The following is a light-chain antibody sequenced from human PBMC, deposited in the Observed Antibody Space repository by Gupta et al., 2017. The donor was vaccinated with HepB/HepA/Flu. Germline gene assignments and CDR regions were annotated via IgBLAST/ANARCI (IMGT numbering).Light chain of an antibody. J-gene: IGKJ4*01. CDR2: DAS. CDR1: QSIDSS. Sequence: EIVLTQSPATLSLSPGERATLSCRASQSIDSSLAWYQHKPGQAPRLLIYDASNRATGIPARFSGSGSGTDFALTISNLDPEDFAVYYCQQVINWPLSFVGGTKVESK. V-gene: IGKV3-11*01. CDR3: QQVINWPLS.